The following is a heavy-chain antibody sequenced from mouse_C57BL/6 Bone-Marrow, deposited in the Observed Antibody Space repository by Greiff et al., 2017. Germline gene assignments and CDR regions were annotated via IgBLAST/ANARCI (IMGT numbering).Heavy chain of an antibody. D-gene: IGHD2-3*01. Sequence: EVQLQQSGPELVKPGASVKISCKASGYTFTDYYMNWVKQSHGKSLEWIGDINPNNGGTSYNQKFKGKATLTVDKSSSTAYMELRSLTSEDSAVYDCARDDYYVPYYYAMDYWGQGTSVTVSS. V-gene: IGHV1-26*01. CDR2: INPNNGGT. J-gene: IGHJ4*01. CDR1: GYTFTDYY. CDR3: ARDDYYVPYYYAMDY.